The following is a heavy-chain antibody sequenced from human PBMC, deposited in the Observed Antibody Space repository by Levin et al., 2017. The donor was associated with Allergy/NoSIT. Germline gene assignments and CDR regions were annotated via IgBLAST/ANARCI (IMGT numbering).Heavy chain of an antibody. D-gene: IGHD3-9*01. CDR3: ARSGGGRHVYDILTGYYLGPSDYYGMDV. Sequence: PGGSLRLSCAASGFTFSSYWMHWVRQAPGKGLVWVSRINSDGSSTSYADSVKGRFTISRDNAKNTLYLQMNSLRAEDTAVYYGARSGGGRHVYDILTGYYLGPSDYYGMDVWGQGTTVTVSS. V-gene: IGHV3-74*01. J-gene: IGHJ6*02. CDR1: GFTFSSYW. CDR2: INSDGSST.